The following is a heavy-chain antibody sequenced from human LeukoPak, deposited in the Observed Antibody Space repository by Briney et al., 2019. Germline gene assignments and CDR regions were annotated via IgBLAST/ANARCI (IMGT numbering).Heavy chain of an antibody. V-gene: IGHV3-30*18. Sequence: PGGSLRLSCAASGITFRSYGMHWVRPAPGKGLEWVAVISYDGSHKYYADSVKGRFSISRDNSKNTLYLQMNSLRADDTAVYYCAKGARGDTVTSIVGLNWFDPWGQGTLVTVSS. CDR3: AKGARGDTVTSIVGLNWFDP. CDR2: ISYDGSHK. CDR1: GITFRSYG. D-gene: IGHD4-17*01. J-gene: IGHJ5*02.